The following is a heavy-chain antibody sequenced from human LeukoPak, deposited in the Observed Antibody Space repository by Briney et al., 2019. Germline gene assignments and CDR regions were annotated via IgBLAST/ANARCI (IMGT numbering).Heavy chain of an antibody. CDR3: ARVVQTVRGYYFDY. J-gene: IGHJ4*02. CDR1: GGSISSGGYY. Sequence: SETLSLTCTVSGGSISSGGYYWSWIRQHPGKGLEWIGYIHYSGSTYYNPSLKSRVTISRDTSKNQLSLELNSVTAADTAVYYCARVVQTVRGYYFDYWGQGTLVTVSS. CDR2: IHYSGST. D-gene: IGHD3-16*01. V-gene: IGHV4-31*03.